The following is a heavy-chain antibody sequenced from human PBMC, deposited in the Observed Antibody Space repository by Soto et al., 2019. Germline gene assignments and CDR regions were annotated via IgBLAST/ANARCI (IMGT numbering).Heavy chain of an antibody. Sequence: QVQLVQSGAEVKKPGASVKVSCKASGYTFTSYGISWVRQAPGQGLEWMGWISAYNGNTNYAQKLQGRVTMTPDTSSFTAYMVLRILRSDVTVVYYCARHEQGVTAHFDYWGQGTLVTVSS. CDR1: GYTFTSYG. V-gene: IGHV1-18*01. CDR3: ARHEQGVTAHFDY. CDR2: ISAYNGNT. J-gene: IGHJ4*02. D-gene: IGHD2-21*02.